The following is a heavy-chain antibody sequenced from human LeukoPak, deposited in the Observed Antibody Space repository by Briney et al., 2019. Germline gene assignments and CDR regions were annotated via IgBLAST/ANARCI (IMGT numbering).Heavy chain of an antibody. V-gene: IGHV3-23*01. Sequence: PGGSLRFSCAASGFTFSIYAMSWVRQAPGKGLEWVAAISGVDGSTYYADSVKGRFTISRDISKSTLYLQMNSLRAEDTAVYYCAKVGRLTDFDYWGQGTLVTVSS. CDR3: AKVGRLTDFDY. D-gene: IGHD7-27*01. CDR2: ISGVDGST. J-gene: IGHJ4*02. CDR1: GFTFSIYA.